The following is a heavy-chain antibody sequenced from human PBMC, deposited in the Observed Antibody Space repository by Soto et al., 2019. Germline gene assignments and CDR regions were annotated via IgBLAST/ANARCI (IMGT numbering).Heavy chain of an antibody. CDR1: GGSISSGDYY. CDR3: ARDLCSTTHCNWFDL. V-gene: IGHV4-30-4*01. CDR2: IYYSGST. J-gene: IGHJ5*02. Sequence: SETLSLTCTVSGGSISSGDYYWSWIRQPPGKGLEWIGYIYYSGSTYYNPSLKSRVTISVDTSKNQFSLEVSSVTAADTAVYYCARDLCSTTHCNWFDLWGQGTLVTVSS. D-gene: IGHD2-2*01.